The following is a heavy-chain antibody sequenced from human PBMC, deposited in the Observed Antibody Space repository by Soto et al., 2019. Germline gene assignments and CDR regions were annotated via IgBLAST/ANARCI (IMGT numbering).Heavy chain of an antibody. D-gene: IGHD5-18*01. Sequence: EVQLVESGGGLVQPGGSLRLSCAASGFTFSSYSMNWVRQAPGKGLEWVSYISSSSSTIYYADSVKGRFTISRDNAKNSLYLQMNSLRDEDTAVYYCARDTHSYGHKYYFDYWGQGTLVTVSS. CDR3: ARDTHSYGHKYYFDY. J-gene: IGHJ4*02. CDR2: ISSSSSTI. CDR1: GFTFSSYS. V-gene: IGHV3-48*02.